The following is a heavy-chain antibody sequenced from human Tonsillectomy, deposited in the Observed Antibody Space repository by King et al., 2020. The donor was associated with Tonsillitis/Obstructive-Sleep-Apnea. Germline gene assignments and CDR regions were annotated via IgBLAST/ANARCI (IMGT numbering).Heavy chain of an antibody. J-gene: IGHJ6*03. Sequence: QLVQSGAEVKKPGESLKISCKGSGYSFTSYWIGWVRQMPGKGLEWMGSIYPGDSDTRYSPSFQGRVTISADKSISTAYLQWSSLKASGTAMYYCARRPEVYYYHMDVWGKGTTVTVSS. V-gene: IGHV5-51*01. CDR2: IYPGDSDT. CDR3: ARRPEVYYYHMDV. CDR1: GYSFTSYW.